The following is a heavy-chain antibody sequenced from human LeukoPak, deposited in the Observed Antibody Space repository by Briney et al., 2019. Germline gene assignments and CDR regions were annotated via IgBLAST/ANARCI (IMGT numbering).Heavy chain of an antibody. V-gene: IGHV3-74*01. D-gene: IGHD3-9*01. J-gene: IGHJ6*02. Sequence: GGSLRLSCTASGFTFSSHWMHWVRQAPGKWLVWVSRINSDGSITSYADSVQGRFTISRDNAKNTLYLQMNSLRAEDTAVYYCASNDILTGYYSYGMDVWGQGTTVTVSS. CDR2: INSDGSIT. CDR3: ASNDILTGYYSYGMDV. CDR1: GFTFSSHW.